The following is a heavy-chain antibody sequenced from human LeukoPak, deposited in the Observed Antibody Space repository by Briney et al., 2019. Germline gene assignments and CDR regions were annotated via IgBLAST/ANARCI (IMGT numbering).Heavy chain of an antibody. Sequence: SETLSLTCTVSGYSINSGYTWGWIRQPPGKGLEWTRNIYHSGGTYYNPSLTSRVTISVDTSKNQFSLKLTSVTAADTAVYYCARDEVEGVKYWGQGTLVTVSS. CDR1: GYSINSGYT. D-gene: IGHD3-16*01. V-gene: IGHV4-38-2*02. CDR3: ARDEVEGVKY. CDR2: IYHSGGT. J-gene: IGHJ4*02.